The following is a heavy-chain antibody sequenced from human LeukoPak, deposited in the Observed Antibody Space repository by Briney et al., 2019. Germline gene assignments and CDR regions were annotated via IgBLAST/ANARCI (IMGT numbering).Heavy chain of an antibody. CDR3: ARRGWQWLGNFDY. CDR2: ISGSGGST. CDR1: GFTFSNYA. V-gene: IGHV3-23*01. D-gene: IGHD6-19*01. J-gene: IGHJ4*02. Sequence: GGSLRLSCAASGFTFSNYAMSWVRQAPGKGLEWVSAISGSGGSTYYGDSVKGRFTISRDNAKNSLYLQMNSLRAEDTAVYYCARRGWQWLGNFDYWGQGTLVTVSS.